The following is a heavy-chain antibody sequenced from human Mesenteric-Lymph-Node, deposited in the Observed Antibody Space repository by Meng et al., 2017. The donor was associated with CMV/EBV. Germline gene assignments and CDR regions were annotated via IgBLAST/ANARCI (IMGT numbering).Heavy chain of an antibody. Sequence: GGSLRLSCTASGFTFSTYWMSWVRQAPGKGLECVANIKQDGSEKYYVDSVKGRFTISRDNAKNSLYLQMDSLRVDDTAVYFCAGRYKWSYEPWYFDLWGRGTLVTVSS. V-gene: IGHV3-7*01. J-gene: IGHJ2*01. CDR3: AGRYKWSYEPWYFDL. CDR2: IKQDGSEK. CDR1: GFTFSTYW. D-gene: IGHD1-7*01.